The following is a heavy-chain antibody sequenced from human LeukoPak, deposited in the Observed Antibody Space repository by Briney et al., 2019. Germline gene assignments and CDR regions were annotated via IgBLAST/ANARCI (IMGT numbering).Heavy chain of an antibody. CDR1: GYTFTSYD. V-gene: IGHV1-8*01. J-gene: IGHJ4*02. Sequence: ASVKVSCKASGYTFTSYDINWVRQATGQGLEWMGWMNPNSGNTGDAQKFQGRVTMTRNTSISTAYMELSSLRSEDTAVYYCARGWANGGYRRRYFDYWGQGTLVTVSS. D-gene: IGHD5-12*01. CDR2: MNPNSGNT. CDR3: ARGWANGGYRRRYFDY.